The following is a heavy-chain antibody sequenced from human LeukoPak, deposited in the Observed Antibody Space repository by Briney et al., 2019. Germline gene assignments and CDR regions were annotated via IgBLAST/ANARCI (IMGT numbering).Heavy chain of an antibody. CDR2: INHSGST. CDR3: ARRASLWSGLSDAFDI. Sequence: SETLSLTCAVYGGSFSGYYWSWIRQPPGKGLEWIGEINHSGSTNYNPPLKSRVTISVDTSKNQFSLKLSSVTAADTAVYYCARRASLWSGLSDAFDIWGQGTMVTVSS. CDR1: GGSFSGYY. J-gene: IGHJ3*02. V-gene: IGHV4-34*01. D-gene: IGHD3-3*01.